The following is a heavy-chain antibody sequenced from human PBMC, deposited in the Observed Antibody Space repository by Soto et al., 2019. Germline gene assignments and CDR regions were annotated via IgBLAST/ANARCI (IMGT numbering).Heavy chain of an antibody. CDR2: IYHSGST. V-gene: IGHV4-30-2*01. CDR3: AARIAGDAFDI. CDR1: GGSISSGGYS. J-gene: IGHJ3*02. Sequence: QLQLQESGSELVKPSQTLSLTCAVSGGSISSGGYSWSWIRQPPGKGLEWIGYIYHSGSTYYNPSLKSRVTISVDRSKNQFSLKLSSVTAADTAVYYCAARIAGDAFDIWGQGTMVTVSS. D-gene: IGHD6-13*01.